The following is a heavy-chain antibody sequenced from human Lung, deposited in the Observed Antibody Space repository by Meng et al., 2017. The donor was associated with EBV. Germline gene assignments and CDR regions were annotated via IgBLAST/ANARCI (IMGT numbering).Heavy chain of an antibody. CDR2: TYYRSKWYN. J-gene: IGHJ2*01. V-gene: IGHV6-1*01. CDR3: ARGATSVFDL. CDR1: GDSVSSSSAA. Sequence: VQLQQSGPGLVKSSQTLYLTCVSSGDSVSSSSAAWTWIRQSPSRGLEWLGRTYYRSKWYNDYAVFVKSRITINPDTSKNQFSLQLNSVTPEDTAVYYCARGATSVFDLWGRGTLVTVS.